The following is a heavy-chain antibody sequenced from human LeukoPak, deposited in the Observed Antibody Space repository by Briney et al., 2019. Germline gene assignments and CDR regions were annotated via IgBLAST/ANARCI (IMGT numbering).Heavy chain of an antibody. J-gene: IGHJ4*02. CDR1: GGSTSSYY. CDR3: AGVGGYSYGSFDY. V-gene: IGHV4-59*01. CDR2: IYYSGST. D-gene: IGHD5-18*01. Sequence: SETLSLTCTVSGGSTSSYYWSWIRQPPGKGLEWIGYIYYSGSTNYNPSLKSRVTISVDTSKSQFSLKLSSVTAADTAVYYCAGVGGYSYGSFDYWGQGTLVTVSS.